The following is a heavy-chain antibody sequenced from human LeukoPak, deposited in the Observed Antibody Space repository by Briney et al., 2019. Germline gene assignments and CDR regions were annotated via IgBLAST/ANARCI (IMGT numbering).Heavy chain of an antibody. CDR1: GFTFSDYY. D-gene: IGHD1-26*01. V-gene: IGHV3-11*01. J-gene: IGHJ3*02. CDR2: ISSSGSTI. CDR3: ASGSYPGAFDI. Sequence: GGSLRLSCAASGFTFSDYYMGWIRQAPGKGLEWVSYISSSGSTIYYADSVKGRFTISRDNSKNTLYLQMNSLRAEDTAVYYCASGSYPGAFDIWGQGTMVTVSS.